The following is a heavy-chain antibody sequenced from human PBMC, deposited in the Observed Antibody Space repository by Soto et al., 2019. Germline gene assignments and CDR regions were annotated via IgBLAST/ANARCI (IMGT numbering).Heavy chain of an antibody. D-gene: IGHD3-3*01. J-gene: IGHJ4*02. Sequence: GPAQVKPRQTLTLTCTFSGFSLTTSGVGVGWIRQSPGRAPEWLALIYWDDDKRYSPSLKSRLTITKDASKNQVVLTMADLDPADTATYYCAHRVLRTVFGLVTTTAIYFDFWGQGTPVAVSS. V-gene: IGHV2-5*02. CDR2: IYWDDDK. CDR3: AHRVLRTVFGLVTTTAIYFDF. CDR1: GFSLTTSGVG.